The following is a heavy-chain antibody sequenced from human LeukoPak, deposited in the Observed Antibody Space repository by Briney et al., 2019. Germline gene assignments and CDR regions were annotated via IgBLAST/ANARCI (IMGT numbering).Heavy chain of an antibody. J-gene: IGHJ3*01. D-gene: IGHD6-6*01. Sequence: GGSLRLSCTASAFTFSNYWMSWVRQAPGKGLEWVASINQDGSAKDSVHSVEGRFINSRDNVKNSLYLQMDSLRAEDTAVYYCARTSRASPGWRPRLKNAFDLWGLGTLVTVSS. CDR1: AFTFSNYW. CDR2: INQDGSAK. CDR3: ARTSRASPGWRPRLKNAFDL. V-gene: IGHV3-7*03.